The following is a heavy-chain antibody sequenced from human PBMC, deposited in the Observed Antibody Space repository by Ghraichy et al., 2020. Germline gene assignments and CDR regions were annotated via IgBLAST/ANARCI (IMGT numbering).Heavy chain of an antibody. J-gene: IGHJ3*02. D-gene: IGHD1-1*01. V-gene: IGHV3-48*02. Sequence: LSLTCAASGFTFGSYSMNWVRQAPGKGLEWVSYISSISTIYNADSVKGRFTISRDIAKNSLYLQMNSLRDEDTAVYYCARGTGRGRDAFDIWGQGTMVTVSS. CDR1: GFTFGSYS. CDR2: ISSISTI. CDR3: ARGTGRGRDAFDI.